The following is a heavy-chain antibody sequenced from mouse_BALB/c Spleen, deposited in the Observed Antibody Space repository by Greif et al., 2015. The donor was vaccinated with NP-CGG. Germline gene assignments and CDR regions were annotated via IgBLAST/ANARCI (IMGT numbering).Heavy chain of an antibody. CDR2: IDPANGYT. CDR1: GFNIRDTY. CDR3: ARFYRYPYYAMDY. D-gene: IGHD2-14*01. Sequence: VQLKDSGAELVKPGASVKLSCTASGFNIRDTYMHWVKQRPEQGLEWIGRIDPANGYTKYDPKFQGKATITADTSSNTACLHLSSLTSEDTAVYYCARFYRYPYYAMDYWGQGTSVTVSS. J-gene: IGHJ4*01. V-gene: IGHV14-3*02.